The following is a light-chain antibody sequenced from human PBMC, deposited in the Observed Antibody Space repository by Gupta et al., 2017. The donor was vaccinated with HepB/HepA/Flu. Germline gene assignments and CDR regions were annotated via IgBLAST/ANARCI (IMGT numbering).Light chain of an antibody. Sequence: YELTQPPSVSVSPGPTASITCSGDKLGDKYACWYQQKPGQSPVLVIYQDSKRPSGIPERFSGSNSGNTATLTISGTQAMDEADYYCQAWDSSTCGFGTGTKVTV. CDR1: KLGDKY. J-gene: IGLJ1*01. CDR3: QAWDSSTCG. V-gene: IGLV3-1*01. CDR2: QDS.